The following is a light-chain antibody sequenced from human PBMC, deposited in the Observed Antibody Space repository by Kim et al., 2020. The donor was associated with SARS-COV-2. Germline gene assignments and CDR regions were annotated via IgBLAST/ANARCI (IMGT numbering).Light chain of an antibody. CDR3: ATWDDSLSGWV. CDR1: SSNIGSNY. J-gene: IGLJ3*02. Sequence: GQGVSITCSGRSSNIGSNYVYWYQQLPGTAPKLVNYRNNQRPSGVPDRFSGSTSGTSASLAISGLRSEDEADYYCATWDDSLSGWVFGGGTQLTVL. CDR2: RNN. V-gene: IGLV1-47*01.